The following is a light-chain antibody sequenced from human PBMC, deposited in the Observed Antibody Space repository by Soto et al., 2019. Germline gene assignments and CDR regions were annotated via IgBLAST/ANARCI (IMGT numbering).Light chain of an antibody. J-gene: IGLJ1*01. Sequence: VLTQPPSASGSPGQSVTISCTGTKNDIGVYDFVSWYQHHPGKAPRLMIYEVVQRPSGVPDRFSGSKSGNTASLTVSGLQAVDESDYFCKSYAGSNTYVFGSGTKVTVL. CDR2: EVV. V-gene: IGLV2-8*01. CDR3: KSYAGSNTYV. CDR1: KNDIGVYDF.